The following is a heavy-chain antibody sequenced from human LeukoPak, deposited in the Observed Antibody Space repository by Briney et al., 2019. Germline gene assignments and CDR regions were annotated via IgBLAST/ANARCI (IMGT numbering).Heavy chain of an antibody. V-gene: IGHV1-69*13. Sequence: SVKASCKASGGTFSSYAISWVRQAPGQGLEWMGGIIPIFGTANYAQKFQGRVTITADESTSTAYMELSSLRSEDTAVYYCARSTGYCSSTSCYVRFGYWGQGTLVTVSS. J-gene: IGHJ4*02. CDR3: ARSTGYCSSTSCYVRFGY. CDR1: GGTFSSYA. CDR2: IIPIFGTA. D-gene: IGHD2-2*01.